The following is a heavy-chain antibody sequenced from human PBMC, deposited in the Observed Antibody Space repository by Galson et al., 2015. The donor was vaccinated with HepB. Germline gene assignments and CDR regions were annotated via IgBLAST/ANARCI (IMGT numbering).Heavy chain of an antibody. CDR2: IIPILGIA. D-gene: IGHD1-26*01. J-gene: IGHJ4*02. CDR1: GGTFSSYT. Sequence: SVKVSCKASGGTFSSYTISWVRQAPGQGLEWMGRIIPILGIANYAQKFQGRVTITADKSTSTAYMELSSLRSEDTAVYYCAREMLSGSYGVSRPYYFDYWGQGTLVTVSS. V-gene: IGHV1-69*04. CDR3: AREMLSGSYGVSRPYYFDY.